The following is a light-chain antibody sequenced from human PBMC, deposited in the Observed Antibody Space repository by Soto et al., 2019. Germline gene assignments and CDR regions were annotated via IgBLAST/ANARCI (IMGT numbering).Light chain of an antibody. CDR2: EDT. J-gene: IGLJ3*02. CDR1: TSDVGTYDL. Sequence: QSALTQPASVSGSPGQSITISCTGSTSDVGTYDLVSWYQQHPGKAPKLLIYEDTKQPSGVSSRFSASTSANTASLTISGLQAEDEADYFCCSYAGSNTWVFGGGTKVTVL. V-gene: IGLV2-23*01. CDR3: CSYAGSNTWV.